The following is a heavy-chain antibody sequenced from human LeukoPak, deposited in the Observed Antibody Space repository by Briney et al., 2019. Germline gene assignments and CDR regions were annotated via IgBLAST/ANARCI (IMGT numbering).Heavy chain of an antibody. CDR2: ISYDGSNK. CDR1: GFTFSSYA. J-gene: IGHJ6*02. CDR3: AKDSTVKHSYGLYYYYGMDV. Sequence: PGGSLRLSCAASGFTFSSYAMHWVRQAPGKGLEWVAVISYDGSNKYYADSVKGRFTISRDNSKNTLYLQMNSLRAEDTAVYYCAKDSTVKHSYGLYYYYGMDVWGQGTTVTVSS. V-gene: IGHV3-30*04. D-gene: IGHD5-18*01.